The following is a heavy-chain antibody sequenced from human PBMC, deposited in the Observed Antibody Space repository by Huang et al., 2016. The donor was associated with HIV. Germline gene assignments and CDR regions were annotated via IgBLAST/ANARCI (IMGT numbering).Heavy chain of an antibody. J-gene: IGHJ3*01. Sequence: QVQLQQWGAGLVKPSETLSLTCAVYGESFSGHFWSWIRQPPGKGLQWIGEINHSGSTNFSPSLKGRITMSVDTSKKQFSLKLKSVTAADTAVYFCARSRRDGSSDAFDVWGQGSMVTVS. CDR3: ARSRRDGSSDAFDV. CDR1: GESFSGHF. D-gene: IGHD6-25*01. V-gene: IGHV4-34*01. CDR2: INHSGST.